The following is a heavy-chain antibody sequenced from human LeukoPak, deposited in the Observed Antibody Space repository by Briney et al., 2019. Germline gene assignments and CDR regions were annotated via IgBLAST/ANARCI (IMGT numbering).Heavy chain of an antibody. Sequence: GGSLRLSCAASGFTFSRSAMTWVRQTPGKGLDWVSSISSSGNTYYADSAKGRFTISRDNSKNMLYLQMNSLRAEDTAVYYCVKGRISEDGLDFWGQGTLVTVSS. V-gene: IGHV3-23*01. J-gene: IGHJ4*02. D-gene: IGHD6-13*01. CDR3: VKGRISEDGLDF. CDR1: GFTFSRSA. CDR2: ISSSGNT.